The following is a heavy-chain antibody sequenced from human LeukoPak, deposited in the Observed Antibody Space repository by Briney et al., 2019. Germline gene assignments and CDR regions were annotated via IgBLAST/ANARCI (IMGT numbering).Heavy chain of an antibody. J-gene: IGHJ5*02. CDR1: GFTFSSYG. CDR2: ISYDGSNK. Sequence: GRSLRLSCAASGFTFSSYGMHWVRQAPGKGLEWVAVISYDGSNKYYADSVKGRFTISRDNAKNSLYLQMNSLRAEDTSVYYCARDTNGDGWFDPWGQGTLVTVSS. CDR3: ARDTNGDGWFDP. V-gene: IGHV3-30*03. D-gene: IGHD4-17*01.